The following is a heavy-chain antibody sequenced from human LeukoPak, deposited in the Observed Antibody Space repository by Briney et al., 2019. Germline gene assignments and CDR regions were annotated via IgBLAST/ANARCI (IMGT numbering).Heavy chain of an antibody. CDR3: ARDPNYDTSGYYYGGDGVDY. CDR2: ISPNSGGT. CDR1: GYTFTGYY. D-gene: IGHD3-22*01. Sequence: GASVKVSCKASGYTFTGYYMHWVRQAPGQGLEWMGWISPNSGGTNYAQMFQGRVTMTRDTSISTASMQLSRLRSDDTAVYFCARDPNYDTSGYYYGGDGVDYWGQGTLVTVSS. J-gene: IGHJ4*02. V-gene: IGHV1-2*02.